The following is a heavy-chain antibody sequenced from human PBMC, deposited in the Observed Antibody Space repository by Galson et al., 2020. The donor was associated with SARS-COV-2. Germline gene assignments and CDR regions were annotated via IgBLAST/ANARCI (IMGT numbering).Heavy chain of an antibody. D-gene: IGHD4-17*01. J-gene: IGHJ4*02. V-gene: IGHV3-23*01. CDR3: AKDRSHYGDYPSIFDT. CDR2: ISGPGGST. Sequence: GGSLRLSCAASGFTFSSYAMSWVRQAPGKGLEWVSGISGPGGSTYYADSVKGRFTISRDNSKNTLYLRMNSLRLEDTAVYYCAKDRSHYGDYPSIFDTWGQGAMVTVSS. CDR1: GFTFSSYA.